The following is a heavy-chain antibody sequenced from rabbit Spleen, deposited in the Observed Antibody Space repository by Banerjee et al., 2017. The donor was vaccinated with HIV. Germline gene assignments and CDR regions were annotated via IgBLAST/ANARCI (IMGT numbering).Heavy chain of an antibody. D-gene: IGHD1-1*01. CDR1: GLDFSGDSY. J-gene: IGHJ4*01. Sequence: QEQLEESGGGLVKPGASLTLTCKASGLDFSGDSYDSYMCWVRQAPGKGLEWIACIDIGSSGFTYFASWAKGRFTISKTSSTTVTLQMTSLTAADTATYFCARDLVAVIGWNFNLWGQGTLVTVS. V-gene: IGHV1S45*01. CDR3: ARDLVAVIGWNFNL. CDR2: IDIGSSGFT.